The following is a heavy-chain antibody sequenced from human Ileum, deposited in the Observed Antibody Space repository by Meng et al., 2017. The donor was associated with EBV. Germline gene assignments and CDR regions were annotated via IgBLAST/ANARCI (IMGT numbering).Heavy chain of an antibody. V-gene: IGHV3-74*01. CDR3: AKDCFGDKDS. J-gene: IGHJ4*02. CDR1: GFTLSSYW. CDR2: INPDGSVI. Sequence: LGDPGGVLVLPEGSLRLSGAASGFTLSSYWVHWVRQAPGKGLVWVSRINPDGSVINYADSVKGRFTISRDNAKNTVYLQMNNLRADDTAVYYCAKDCFGDKDSWGQGTLVTVSS. D-gene: IGHD2-21*01.